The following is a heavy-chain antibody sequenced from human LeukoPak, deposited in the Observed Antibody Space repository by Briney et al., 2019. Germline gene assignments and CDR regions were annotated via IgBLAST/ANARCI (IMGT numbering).Heavy chain of an antibody. J-gene: IGHJ3*02. V-gene: IGHV3-33*01. CDR3: ARDHRIFGVVITPDAFDI. CDR1: GFTFSSYG. D-gene: IGHD3-3*02. CDR2: IWYDGSNK. Sequence: GGSLRLSCAASGFTFSSYGMHWVRQAPGKGLEWVAVIWYDGSNKYYADSVKGRFTISRDNAKNSLYLQMNSLRAEDTAVYYCARDHRIFGVVITPDAFDIWGQGTMVTVSS.